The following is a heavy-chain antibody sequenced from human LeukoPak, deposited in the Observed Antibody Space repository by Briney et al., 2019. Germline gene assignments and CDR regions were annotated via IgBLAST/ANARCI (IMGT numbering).Heavy chain of an antibody. CDR2: ISGGSSTM. CDR1: GFTFSSYA. V-gene: IGHV3-48*01. J-gene: IGHJ6*03. D-gene: IGHD3-9*01. Sequence: PGGSLRLSCAASGFTFSSYAMSWVRQAPGKGQEWVSYISGGSSTMYYADSVKGRFTISRDNAKNSLYLQMNSLRAEDTAVYYCARDRGQTGYYWSYYYYMDVWGIGTTVTVSS. CDR3: ARDRGQTGYYWSYYYYMDV.